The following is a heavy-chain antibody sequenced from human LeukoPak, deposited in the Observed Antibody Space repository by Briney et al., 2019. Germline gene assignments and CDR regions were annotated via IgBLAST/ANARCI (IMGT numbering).Heavy chain of an antibody. D-gene: IGHD4-17*01. V-gene: IGHV3-30*18. CDR3: VKVGHKDDGDGYFDY. CDR2: ISNDGNRK. Sequence: PGGSLRLSCIASGFTFNDYGMQWVRQAPGKGLEWVAVISNDGNRKYYVDSVKGRFTISRDNSKNTLYLQMNSLRPEDTALYYCVKVGHKDDGDGYFDYWGQGSLVTVSS. CDR1: GFTFNDYG. J-gene: IGHJ4*02.